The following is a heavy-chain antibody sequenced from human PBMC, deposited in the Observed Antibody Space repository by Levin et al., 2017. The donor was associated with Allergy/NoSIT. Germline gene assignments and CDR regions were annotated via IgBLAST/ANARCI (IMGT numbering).Heavy chain of an antibody. CDR2: VSSSGISM. CDR1: GFIFSDYY. CDR3: ARRASPHSNAPWSFDH. D-gene: IGHD4-11*01. V-gene: IGHV3-11*01. Sequence: GESLKISCAASGFIFSDYYMNWIRQAPGKGLEWVSYVSSSGISMYYADSVKGRFTISRDNAKNSLYLQMNSLSSEDTAVSYCARRASPHSNAPWSFDHWGQGTLVTVSS. J-gene: IGHJ4*02.